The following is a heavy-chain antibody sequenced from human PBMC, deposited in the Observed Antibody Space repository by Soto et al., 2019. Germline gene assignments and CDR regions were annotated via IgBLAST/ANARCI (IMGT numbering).Heavy chain of an antibody. CDR1: GYTFTSYY. CDR3: ARGEIVVVPAAIEPFFDY. D-gene: IGHD2-2*02. Sequence: QVQLVQSGAEVKKLGASVKVSCKASGYTFTSYYMHWVRQAPGQGLEWMGIINPSGGSTSYAQKFQGRVTMTRDTSTSTVYMELSSLRSEDTAVYYCARGEIVVVPAAIEPFFDYWGQGTLVTVSS. V-gene: IGHV1-46*03. J-gene: IGHJ4*02. CDR2: INPSGGST.